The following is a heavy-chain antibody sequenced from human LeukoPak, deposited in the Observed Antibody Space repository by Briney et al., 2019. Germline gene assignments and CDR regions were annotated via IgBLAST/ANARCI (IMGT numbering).Heavy chain of an antibody. V-gene: IGHV3-21*01. D-gene: IGHD3-16*02. CDR1: GFTFSTYY. Sequence: GGSLRLSCAASGFTFSTYYMDWVRQAPGKGLEWVSSISSSSIYIYYADSVKGRFTISRDNAKNSLYLQMNSLRAEDTAVYYCAKEHTYYDYVWGSYHRTEFDYWGQGTLVTVSS. J-gene: IGHJ4*02. CDR3: AKEHTYYDYVWGSYHRTEFDY. CDR2: ISSSSIYI.